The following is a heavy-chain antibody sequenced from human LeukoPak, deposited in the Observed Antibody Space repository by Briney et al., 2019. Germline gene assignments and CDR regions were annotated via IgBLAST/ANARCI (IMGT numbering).Heavy chain of an antibody. J-gene: IGHJ4*02. CDR3: VKVSYYYDSSGYYVMYYFDY. CDR1: GYTFTSYD. V-gene: IGHV1-8*03. CDR2: MNPNSGNT. D-gene: IGHD3-22*01. Sequence: ASVKVSCKASGYTFTSYDSNWGRQATGQGLEWMGWMNPNSGNTGYAQKFQGGVTITRSTSISTAYMELSSLRSEDTAVYYCVKVSYYYDSSGYYVMYYFDYWGQGTLVTVSS.